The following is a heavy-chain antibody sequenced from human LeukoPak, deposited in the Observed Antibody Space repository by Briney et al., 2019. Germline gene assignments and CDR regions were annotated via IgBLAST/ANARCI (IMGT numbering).Heavy chain of an antibody. V-gene: IGHV3-7*01. CDR3: ARGAGRQQLEQNY. CDR1: GFTLSIYW. CDR2: IKEDGSVI. Sequence: GGSLRLSCVASGFTLSIYWMSWVRQAPGRGPEWLAIIKEDGSVIWDVESVRGRFTISRDNAKNSLYLQMNSLRAEDTAVYYCARGAGRQQLEQNYWGKGNLVTVSS. D-gene: IGHD6-13*01. J-gene: IGHJ4*02.